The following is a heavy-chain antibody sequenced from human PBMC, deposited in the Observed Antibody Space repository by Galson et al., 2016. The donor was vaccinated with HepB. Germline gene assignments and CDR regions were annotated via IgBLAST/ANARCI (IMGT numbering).Heavy chain of an antibody. V-gene: IGHV3-21*06. D-gene: IGHD6-19*01. Sequence: SLRLSCAASGIIFSNYGMNWVRQAPGKGLEWVSFITTSGNYIEYADSVKGRFTISRDNVKSSLYLQLNSLSADDTAVYYCAREGNGWDFDDWGQGTLVTVAP. CDR1: GIIFSNYG. J-gene: IGHJ4*02. CDR2: ITTSGNYI. CDR3: AREGNGWDFDD.